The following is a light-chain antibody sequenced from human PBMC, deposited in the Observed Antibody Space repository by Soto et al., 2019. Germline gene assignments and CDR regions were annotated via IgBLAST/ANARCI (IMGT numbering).Light chain of an antibody. CDR2: GAS. CDR3: QQYKNWPTLT. J-gene: IGKJ4*01. V-gene: IGKV3-15*01. Sequence: EIVMTQSPATLSVSPGETATLSCRASQSVGSAVAWYQHKPGQAPRLLIVGASIRATGVPGRFSGGGSGTEFTLTISSRQSEYFAVYYFQQYKNWPTLTVGGGTTVEIK. CDR1: QSVGSA.